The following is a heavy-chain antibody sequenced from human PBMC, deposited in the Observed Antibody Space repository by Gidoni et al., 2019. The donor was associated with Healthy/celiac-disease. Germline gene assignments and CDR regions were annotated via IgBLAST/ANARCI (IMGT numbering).Heavy chain of an antibody. CDR3: ARTDGSGSYPFDY. D-gene: IGHD3-10*01. CDR1: GGSISSGSYY. V-gene: IGHV4-61*02. Sequence: QVQLQESGPGLVKPSQTLSLTCTVSGGSISSGSYYWSWIRQPAGKGLEWIGRIYTSGSTNYNPSLKSRVTMSVVTSKNQFSLKLSSVTAADTAVYYCARTDGSGSYPFDYWGQGTLVTVSS. J-gene: IGHJ4*02. CDR2: IYTSGST.